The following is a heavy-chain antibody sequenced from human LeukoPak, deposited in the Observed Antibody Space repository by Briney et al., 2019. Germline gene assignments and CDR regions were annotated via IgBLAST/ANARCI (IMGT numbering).Heavy chain of an antibody. Sequence: PGGSLRLSCAASGFTFSSYSMNWVRQAPGKGLELVSYISSGSRTIYYADSVKGRFTISRDNAKNSLYLQMNSLRAEDTAVYYCAREVYYDSSGYCHPGGFDYWGQGTLVTVSS. J-gene: IGHJ4*02. CDR2: ISSGSRTI. CDR1: GFTFSSYS. CDR3: AREVYYDSSGYCHPGGFDY. D-gene: IGHD3-22*01. V-gene: IGHV3-48*01.